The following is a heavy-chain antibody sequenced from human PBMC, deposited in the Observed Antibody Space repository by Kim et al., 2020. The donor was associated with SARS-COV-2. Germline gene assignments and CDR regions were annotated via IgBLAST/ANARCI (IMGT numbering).Heavy chain of an antibody. D-gene: IGHD3-10*01. CDR3: ASLLSGP. J-gene: IGHJ5*02. CDR2: ISSSSSTI. CDR1: GFTFSSYC. Sequence: GGSLRLSCAASGFTFSSYCMNWVRQAPGKGLEWVSYISSSSSTIYYADSVKGRFTISRDNAKNSLSRQMNSLRAEDTAVYYCASLLSGPWGQGTLVTVSS. V-gene: IGHV3-48*01.